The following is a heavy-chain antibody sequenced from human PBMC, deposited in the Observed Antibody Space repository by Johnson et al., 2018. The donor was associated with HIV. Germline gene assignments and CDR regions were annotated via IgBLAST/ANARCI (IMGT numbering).Heavy chain of an antibody. CDR2: ISYDGSNK. D-gene: IGHD3-16*01. J-gene: IGHJ3*02. Sequence: QVQLVESGGGVVQPGRSLRLSCAASGFTFSNYGMHWVRQAPGKGLEWVAVISYDGSNKYYADSVKGRFTISRDNSKNTLYLQMNSLRTEDTAVYYCATWGFGDDDAFDIWGQGTMVTVSS. V-gene: IGHV3-30*03. CDR1: GFTFSNYG. CDR3: ATWGFGDDDAFDI.